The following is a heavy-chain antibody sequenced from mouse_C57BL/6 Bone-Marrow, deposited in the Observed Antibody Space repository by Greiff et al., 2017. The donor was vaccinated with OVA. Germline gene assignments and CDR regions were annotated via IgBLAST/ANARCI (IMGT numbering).Heavy chain of an antibody. J-gene: IGHJ4*01. CDR3: TGYGSQEMDY. Sequence: QVQLQQSGAELVRPGASVTLSCKASGYTFTDYEMHWVKQTPVHGLEWIGAIDPETGGTAYNQKFKGKAILTADKSSSTAYMELRSLTSEDSAVYCCTGYGSQEMDYWGQGTSVTVSS. D-gene: IGHD1-1*01. CDR1: GYTFTDYE. V-gene: IGHV1-15*01. CDR2: IDPETGGT.